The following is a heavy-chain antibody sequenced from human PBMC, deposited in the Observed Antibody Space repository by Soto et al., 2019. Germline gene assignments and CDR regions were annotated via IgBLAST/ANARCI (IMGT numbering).Heavy chain of an antibody. J-gene: IGHJ4*02. D-gene: IGHD1-26*01. V-gene: IGHV5-51*01. CDR2: FFHGDSDI. CDR1: GYSFTNYW. CDR3: ARGSGTFPHFEY. Sequence: RGESLQISCEVSGYSFTNYWIGCVRQMPGKGLEWMGLFFHGDSDIKYSPSFQGRITISADKAISTAYLQWSSLRASDTATYYCARGSGTFPHFEYWGKGTLVTVSS.